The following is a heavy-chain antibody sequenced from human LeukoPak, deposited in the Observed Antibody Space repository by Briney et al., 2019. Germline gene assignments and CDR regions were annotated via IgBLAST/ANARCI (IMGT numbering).Heavy chain of an antibody. Sequence: SETLSLTCTVSGYSISSGYYWGWIRQPPGKGLEWIGSIYHSGSTYYNPSLKSRVTISVDTSKNQFSLKLSSATAADTAVYYCARDPITISNSDWFDPWAREPWSPSPQ. CDR1: GYSISSGYY. D-gene: IGHD3-3*01. CDR3: ARDPITISNSDWFDP. V-gene: IGHV4-38-2*02. J-gene: IGHJ5*02. CDR2: IYHSGST.